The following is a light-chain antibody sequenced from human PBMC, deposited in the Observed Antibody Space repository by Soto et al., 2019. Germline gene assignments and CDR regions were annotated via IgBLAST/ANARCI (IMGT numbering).Light chain of an antibody. CDR1: QSISSW. Sequence: DIQMTQSPSTLSASVGDRVTITCRASQSISSWLAWYQQKPGKAPKLLIYKASSLEIGVPSRSSGSGSGTEFTLTISSLQPEDFATYYCQQYNNYPWTFGQGTKVDIK. CDR2: KAS. V-gene: IGKV1-5*03. J-gene: IGKJ1*01. CDR3: QQYNNYPWT.